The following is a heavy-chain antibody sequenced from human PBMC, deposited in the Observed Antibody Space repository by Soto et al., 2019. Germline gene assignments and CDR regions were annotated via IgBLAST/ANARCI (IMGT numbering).Heavy chain of an antibody. CDR1: GGTFSSYT. V-gene: IGHV1-69*02. CDR3: ARKYHSSRWNFDL. J-gene: IGHJ2*01. D-gene: IGHD6-19*01. CDR2: IIPILGIA. Sequence: QVQLVQSGAEVKKPGSSVKVSCKASGGTFSSYTISWVRQAPGQGLEWMGRIIPILGIANYAQKFQGRVTITADKSTSTAYMERRSLRSEDTAVNYCARKYHSSRWNFDLWGRGTLVT.